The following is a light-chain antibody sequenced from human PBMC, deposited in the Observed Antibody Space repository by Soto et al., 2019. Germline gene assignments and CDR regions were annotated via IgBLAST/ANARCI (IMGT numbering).Light chain of an antibody. J-gene: IGKJ4*01. CDR3: QQFSSYPLT. V-gene: IGKV3-20*01. Sequence: EIVMTQSPATLSVSPGERATPSCRASQSVTGNLAWYQQKPGQAPRLLIYDASSRATGIPDRFSGGGSGTGFTLTISRLEPEDFAVYYCQQFSSYPLTFGGGTKVDIK. CDR1: QSVTGN. CDR2: DAS.